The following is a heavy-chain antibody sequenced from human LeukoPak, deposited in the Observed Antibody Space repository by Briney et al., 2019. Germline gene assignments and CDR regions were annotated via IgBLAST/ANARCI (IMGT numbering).Heavy chain of an antibody. V-gene: IGHV3-23*01. CDR3: ATRTIPDVLSVVTTVYFDY. CDR2: ISDNGGST. D-gene: IGHD4-17*01. J-gene: IGHJ4*02. Sequence: GGSLRLSCAASGFTFSNSAMSWVRQAPGKGLEWVSSISDNGGSTYYADSVKGRFTISRDNSKNTLYLQMSSLRAEDTAIYYCATRTIPDVLSVVTTVYFDYWGQGTLVTVSS. CDR1: GFTFSNSA.